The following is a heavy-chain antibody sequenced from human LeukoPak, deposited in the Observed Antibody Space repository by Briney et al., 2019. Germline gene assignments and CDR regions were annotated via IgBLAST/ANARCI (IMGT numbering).Heavy chain of an antibody. V-gene: IGHV4-61*02. CDR3: AREARITIFGVVTYYFDY. D-gene: IGHD3-3*01. CDR1: GGSISSGSYY. Sequence: SQTLSLTCTVSGGSISSGSYYWSWIRQPAGKGLEWIGRIYTSGSTYYNPSLKSRVTISVDTSKNQFSLKLSSVTAADTAVYYCAREARITIFGVVTYYFDYWGQGTLVTVSS. J-gene: IGHJ4*02. CDR2: IYTSGST.